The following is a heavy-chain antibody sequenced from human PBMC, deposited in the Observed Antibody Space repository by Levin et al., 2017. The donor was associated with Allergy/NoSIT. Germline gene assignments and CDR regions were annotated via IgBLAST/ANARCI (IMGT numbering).Heavy chain of an antibody. CDR1: GFTFSSYE. V-gene: IGHV3-48*03. CDR2: ISSTGSTI. CDR3: ARQLGNFWSGYNYFDD. D-gene: IGHD3-3*01. Sequence: GESLKISCAASGFTFSSYEMNWVRRAPGKGLEWVSYISSTGSTIYSADSVKGRFTISRDNAKNSLYLHMNSLRAEDTAVFYCARQLGNFWSGYNYFDDWGQGTMVTVSS. J-gene: IGHJ4*02.